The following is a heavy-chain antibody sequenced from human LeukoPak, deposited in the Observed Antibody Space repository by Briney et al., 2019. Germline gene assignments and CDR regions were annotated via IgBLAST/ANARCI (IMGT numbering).Heavy chain of an antibody. J-gene: IGHJ4*02. CDR2: IYYSGST. Sequence: PSETLSLTCTVSGGSISSYYWSWIRQPPGKGLEWIGYIYYSGSTNYNPSLKSRVTISVDTSKNQFSLKLNSVTAADTAVYYCARDGYCSGTSCQRRFDFWGQGTLVTVSS. CDR3: ARDGYCSGTSCQRRFDF. V-gene: IGHV4-59*12. D-gene: IGHD2-2*01. CDR1: GGSISSYY.